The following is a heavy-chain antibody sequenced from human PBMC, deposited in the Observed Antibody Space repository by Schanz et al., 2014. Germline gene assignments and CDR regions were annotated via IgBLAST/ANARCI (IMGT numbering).Heavy chain of an antibody. CDR3: AKDLNRVATAPQS. D-gene: IGHD5-12*01. CDR2: ISANDYDT. V-gene: IGHV3-23*04. CDR1: GFSFSSFA. J-gene: IGHJ5*02. Sequence: EVFLVESGGFFFPPFFSLLLSCAASGFSFSSFALSWVRQSPGKGLEWVSAISANDYDTYYAPSVKGRFTVSRDNSKNTVYLQMNSLRDEDTALYYCAKDLNRVATAPQSWGQGTLVTVSS.